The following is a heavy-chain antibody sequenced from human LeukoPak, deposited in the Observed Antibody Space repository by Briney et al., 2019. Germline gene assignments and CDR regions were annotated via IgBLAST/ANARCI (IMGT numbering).Heavy chain of an antibody. D-gene: IGHD4-17*01. Sequence: ASVKVSCKASGYTFTSYYMHWVRQAPGQGLEWMGIINPSGGSTSYAQKFQGRVTITTDESTSTAYMELSSLRSEDTAVYYCARGGGYGDYGFHWFDPWGQGTLVTVSS. CDR3: ARGGGYGDYGFHWFDP. J-gene: IGHJ5*02. V-gene: IGHV1-46*01. CDR1: GYTFTSYY. CDR2: INPSGGST.